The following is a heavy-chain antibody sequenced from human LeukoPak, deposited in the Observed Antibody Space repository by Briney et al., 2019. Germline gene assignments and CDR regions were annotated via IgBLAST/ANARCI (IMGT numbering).Heavy chain of an antibody. V-gene: IGHV3-30-3*01. J-gene: IGHJ4*02. Sequence: GGSLRLSCAASEFTFSRYAMHWVRQAPGKGLEWVAVISYDGSNKYYADSVKGRFTISRDNSKNTLYLQMNSLRAEDTAVYYCANGGYYYDSSGYPDYWGQGTLVTVSS. CDR3: ANGGYYYDSSGYPDY. D-gene: IGHD3-22*01. CDR1: EFTFSRYA. CDR2: ISYDGSNK.